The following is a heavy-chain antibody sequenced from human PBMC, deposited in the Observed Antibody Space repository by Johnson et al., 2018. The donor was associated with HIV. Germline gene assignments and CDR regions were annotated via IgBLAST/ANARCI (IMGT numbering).Heavy chain of an antibody. CDR1: GFTFSSYW. CDR3: ARVAVTAPDVGAFDI. V-gene: IGHV3-74*01. CDR2: INSDGSST. D-gene: IGHD1-14*01. Sequence: VQLVESGGGLVQPGGSLRLSCAASGFTFSSYWMHWVRQAPGKGLVWVSRINSDGSSTSYADSVKGRFTISRDNAKNTLYLQMNSLRAEDTAVYYCARVAVTAPDVGAFDIWGQGTMVTVSS. J-gene: IGHJ3*02.